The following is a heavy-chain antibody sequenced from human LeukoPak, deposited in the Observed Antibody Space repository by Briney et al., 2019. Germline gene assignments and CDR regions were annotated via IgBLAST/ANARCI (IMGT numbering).Heavy chain of an antibody. Sequence: PGESLKISCKGSGYSFTSYWIGWVRQMPGKGLEWMGIIYPGDSDTRYSPSFQGQVTISADKSISTAYLQWSSLKASDTAMYYCAREMRAVADSYYFDYWGQGTLVTVSS. V-gene: IGHV5-51*01. CDR1: GYSFTSYW. CDR3: AREMRAVADSYYFDY. J-gene: IGHJ4*02. CDR2: IYPGDSDT. D-gene: IGHD6-19*01.